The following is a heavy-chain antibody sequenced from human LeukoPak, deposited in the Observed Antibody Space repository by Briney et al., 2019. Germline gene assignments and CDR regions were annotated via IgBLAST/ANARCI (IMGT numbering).Heavy chain of an antibody. CDR2: INPSGGST. Sequence: ASVKVSRMASGYTFTSYYLQWVGHAPGQGLEWMGIINPSGGSTTYAQKFQGRVTLTRDTSTTTVHMELSSLRSEDTAVYYCARTYSSSGCVDYWGQGTLVTVSS. CDR3: ARTYSSSGCVDY. J-gene: IGHJ4*02. V-gene: IGHV1-46*01. CDR1: GYTFTSYY. D-gene: IGHD6-13*01.